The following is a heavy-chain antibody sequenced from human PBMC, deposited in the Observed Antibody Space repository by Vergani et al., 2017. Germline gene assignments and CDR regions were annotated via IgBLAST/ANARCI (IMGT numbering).Heavy chain of an antibody. CDR2: IDHTGRP. CDR1: GGSFTSYH. J-gene: IGHJ6*03. Sequence: QVQLQQWGGGLLKPSETLSLTCVVNGGSFTSYHWTWIRQSPGEGLEWVGDIDHTGRPDYNPSLKSRLTMSVDKSRNQFSLTLNSVPATDTAIYFCARVNTETNGHLYYYYYMDVWGQGTLVTVSS. V-gene: IGHV4-34*01. D-gene: IGHD4-11*01. CDR3: ARVNTETNGHLYYYYYMDV.